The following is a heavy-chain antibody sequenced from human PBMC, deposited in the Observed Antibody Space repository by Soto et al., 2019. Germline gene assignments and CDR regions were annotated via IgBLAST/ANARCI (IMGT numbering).Heavy chain of an antibody. V-gene: IGHV4-34*01. CDR1: GGSFSGYY. CDR2: INHSGST. Sequence: SETLSLTCAVYGGSFSGYYWSWIRQPPGKGLEWIGEINHSGSTNYNPSLKSRVTISVDTSKNQFSLKLSSVTAADTAVYYCARGRFSSSWYRAGWFDPWGQGTLVTVSS. J-gene: IGHJ5*02. D-gene: IGHD6-13*01. CDR3: ARGRFSSSWYRAGWFDP.